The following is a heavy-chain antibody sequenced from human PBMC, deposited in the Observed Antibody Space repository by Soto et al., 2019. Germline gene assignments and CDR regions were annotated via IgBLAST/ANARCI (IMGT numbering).Heavy chain of an antibody. CDR1: GGSFSGYY. D-gene: IGHD3-22*01. J-gene: IGHJ4*02. CDR2: INHSGST. Sequence: SETLSLTCAVYGGSFSGYYWSWIRQPPGKGLEWIGEINHSGSTNYNPSLKSRVTRSVDTSKNHFSLRLSSVTAANTAVYYCARAAALWDYYDSSGYRDFDYWGQGTLVTVS. V-gene: IGHV4-34*01. CDR3: ARAAALWDYYDSSGYRDFDY.